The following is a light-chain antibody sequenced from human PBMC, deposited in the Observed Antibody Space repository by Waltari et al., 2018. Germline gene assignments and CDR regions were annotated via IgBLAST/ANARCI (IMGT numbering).Light chain of an antibody. CDR2: GAS. J-gene: IGKJ3*01. Sequence: EIVLTQSPGTLSLSPGERASLSCRASRSGSSTYLSWYQQKPGQAPRLLIYGASSRATGIPARFSGSGSGTDFTLTISSLEPEDFAVYYCQHRDHWPPDATFGPGTKVDI. CDR3: QHRDHWPPDAT. CDR1: RSGSSTY. V-gene: IGKV3D-20*02.